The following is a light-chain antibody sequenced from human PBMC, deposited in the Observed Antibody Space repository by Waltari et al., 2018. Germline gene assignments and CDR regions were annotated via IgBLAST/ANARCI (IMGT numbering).Light chain of an antibody. CDR1: QDISNY. Sequence: EIVLTQSPATLSLSPGERATLSCRASQDISNYLGWYQQKLGQAPRHLIYDASNRATGIPARFSGSGSATDFTLTISRLEPEDFAVYYCQQRSEWPLTFGGGTKVEIK. CDR3: QQRSEWPLT. CDR2: DAS. V-gene: IGKV3-11*01. J-gene: IGKJ4*01.